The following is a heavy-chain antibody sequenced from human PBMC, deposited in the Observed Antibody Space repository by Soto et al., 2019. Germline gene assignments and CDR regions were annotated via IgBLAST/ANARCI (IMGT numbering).Heavy chain of an antibody. CDR1: GDNFNTYA. Sequence: LLQSGAEVKKPGSSVKVSCRASGDNFNTYAFNWVRLAPGQGLEWMGGIIPVFRTANYAPRFRGSLTVVADESTNTEAMDLGSPASEDTAVYYCARAGVGDLERMVSPGGMDVRVQVTTVIVSS. D-gene: IGHD2-8*01. J-gene: IGHJ6*02. V-gene: IGHV1-69*01. CDR3: ARAGVGDLERMVSPGGMDV. CDR2: IIPVFRTA.